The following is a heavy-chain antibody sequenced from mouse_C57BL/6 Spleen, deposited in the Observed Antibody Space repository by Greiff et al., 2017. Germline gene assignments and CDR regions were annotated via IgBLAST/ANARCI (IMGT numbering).Heavy chain of an antibody. CDR1: GYTFTEYT. V-gene: IGHV1-62-2*01. Sequence: QVQLKESGAELVKPGASVKLSCKASGYTFTEYTIHWVKQRSGQGLEWIGWFYPGSGSIKYNEKFKDKATLTADKSSSTVYMELSRLTSEDSAVYFCARHVLGCGDYEDYFDYWGQGTTLTVSS. CDR3: ARHVLGCGDYEDYFDY. D-gene: IGHD2-4*01. CDR2: FYPGSGSI. J-gene: IGHJ2*01.